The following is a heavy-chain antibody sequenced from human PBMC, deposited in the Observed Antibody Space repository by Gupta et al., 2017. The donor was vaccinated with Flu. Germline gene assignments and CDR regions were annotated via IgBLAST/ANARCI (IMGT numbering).Heavy chain of an antibody. V-gene: IGHV4-31*02. D-gene: IGHD3-16*01. J-gene: IGHJ4*02. CDR3: ARRGAYFFDF. CDR2: VHLSGGT. Sequence: SSSYFWSWIRQRPGEGLEWIGYVHLSGGTYYNPSLKSRVLISMDTSKKQFFLEVNSMTAADTAVYYCARRGAYFFDFWGQGTSVTVSS. CDR1: SSSYF.